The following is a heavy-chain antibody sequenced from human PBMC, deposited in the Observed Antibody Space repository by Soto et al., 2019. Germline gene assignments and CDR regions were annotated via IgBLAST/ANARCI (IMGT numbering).Heavy chain of an antibody. CDR1: GFTFEDYA. D-gene: IGHD6-19*01. CDR3: AKGAGGSGWLDNWFDP. V-gene: IGHV3-9*01. Sequence: EVQLVESGGDLVQPGRSLRLSCAASGFTFEDYAMHWVRQAPGKGLEWVSGISWNSGSIGYADSVKGRFTISRDNXKXXLYLQMNSLRADDTALYYGAKGAGGSGWLDNWFDPWGQGTLVTVSS. CDR2: ISWNSGSI. J-gene: IGHJ5*02.